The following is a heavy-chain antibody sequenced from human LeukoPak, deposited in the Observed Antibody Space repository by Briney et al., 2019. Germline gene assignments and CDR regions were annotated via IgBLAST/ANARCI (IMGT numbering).Heavy chain of an antibody. V-gene: IGHV4-59*01. CDR3: ARDGGYDSSGYFSDY. D-gene: IGHD3-22*01. J-gene: IGHJ4*02. CDR2: IYYSGST. Sequence: SSETLSLTCTVSGGSISSYYWSWIRQPPGKGLEWIGYIYYSGSTNYNPSLKSRVTISLDTSKNQFSLKLSSVTAAETAVYYCARDGGYDSSGYFSDYWGQGTLVTVSS. CDR1: GGSISSYY.